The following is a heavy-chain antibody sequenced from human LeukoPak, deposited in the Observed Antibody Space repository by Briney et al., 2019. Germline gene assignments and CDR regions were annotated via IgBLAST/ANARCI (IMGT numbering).Heavy chain of an antibody. CDR2: ISGSGGST. V-gene: IGHV3-23*01. Sequence: GGSLRLSCAASGFTFSSYAMSWVRQAPGKGLEWVSAISGSGGSTYYADSVKGRFTISRDNAKNSLYLQMNSLRVDDTAVYYCARDRLHYGEYEKTLDYWGQGTLVTVSS. CDR3: ARDRLHYGEYEKTLDY. J-gene: IGHJ4*02. D-gene: IGHD4-17*01. CDR1: GFTFSSYA.